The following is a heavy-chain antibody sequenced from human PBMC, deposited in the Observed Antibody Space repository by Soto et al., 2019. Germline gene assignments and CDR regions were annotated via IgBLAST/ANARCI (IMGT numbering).Heavy chain of an antibody. J-gene: IGHJ4*02. CDR1: GNTFPNYA. V-gene: IGHV1-3*01. CDR3: ARDDSGFSGSHYIDYFNY. CDR2: INGGNGNT. D-gene: IGHD1-26*01. Sequence: ASVKVSCKASGNTFPNYAIHWVRQAPGQRLEWMGWINGGNGNTYYSEHFKGRVTFTRDTSAGTVYMQLSSLTSEDTAVYYCARDDSGFSGSHYIDYFNYWGQGALVTVSS.